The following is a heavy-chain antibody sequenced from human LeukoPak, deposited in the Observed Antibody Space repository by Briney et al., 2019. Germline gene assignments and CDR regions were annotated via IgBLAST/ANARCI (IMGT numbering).Heavy chain of an antibody. CDR3: AREDYDFWSGYRLATDY. J-gene: IGHJ4*02. D-gene: IGHD3-3*01. CDR1: GYTFTGYY. V-gene: IGHV1-2*02. CDR2: INPNSGGT. Sequence: ASVKVSCKASGYTFTGYYMHWVRQAPGQGLEWMGWINPNSGGTNYAQKFQGRVTMTRDTSISTAYMELSRLRSDDTAVYYCAREDYDFWSGYRLATDYWGQGTLVTVPS.